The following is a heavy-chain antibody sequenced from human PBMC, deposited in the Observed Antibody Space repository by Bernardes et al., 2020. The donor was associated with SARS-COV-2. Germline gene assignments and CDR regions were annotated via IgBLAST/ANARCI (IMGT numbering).Heavy chain of an antibody. Sequence: GGSLRLSCAASGFTLSSYWMHWVRQAPGKGLMWFARINSDGSNTRYADSVMGRFTISRDNAKNTLFLQMNSLRVEDTATYYCEVNYYYGMDVWGQGTTVTVSS. CDR3: EVNYYYGMDV. CDR1: GFTLSSYW. CDR2: INSDGSNT. V-gene: IGHV3-74*01. D-gene: IGHD3-10*01. J-gene: IGHJ6*02.